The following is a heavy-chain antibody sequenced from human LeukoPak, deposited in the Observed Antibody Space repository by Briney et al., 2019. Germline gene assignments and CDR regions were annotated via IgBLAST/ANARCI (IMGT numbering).Heavy chain of an antibody. J-gene: IGHJ6*03. D-gene: IGHD2-2*01. CDR3: ARAGGVVPAADYSYYYYYMDV. CDR1: GGTFSSYA. CDR2: IIPIFGTA. Sequence: EASVKVSCKASGGTFSSYAISWVRRAPGQGLEWMGGIIPIFGTANYAQKFQGRVTITTDESTSTAYMELSSLRSEDTAVYYCARAGGVVPAADYSYYYYYMDVWGKGTTVTVSS. V-gene: IGHV1-69*05.